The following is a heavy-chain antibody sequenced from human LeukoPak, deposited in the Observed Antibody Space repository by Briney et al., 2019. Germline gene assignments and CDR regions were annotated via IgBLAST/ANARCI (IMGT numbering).Heavy chain of an antibody. D-gene: IGHD3-9*01. CDR2: INPSGGST. V-gene: IGHV1-46*01. CDR1: GYTFTSYG. Sequence: GASVKVSCKASGYTFTSYGISWVRQAPGQGLEWMGIINPSGGSTSYAQKFQGRVTMTRDMSTSTVYMELSSLRSEDTAVYYCARELKSRLDKLRYFDWFRNNYYYYMDVWGKGTTVTVSS. CDR3: ARELKSRLDKLRYFDWFRNNYYYYMDV. J-gene: IGHJ6*03.